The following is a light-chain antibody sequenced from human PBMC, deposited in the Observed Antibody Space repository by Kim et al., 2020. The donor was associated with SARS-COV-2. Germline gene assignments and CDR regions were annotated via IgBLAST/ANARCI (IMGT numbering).Light chain of an antibody. Sequence: VKLTCPLSRGHSSYAIAWHQQQPEKGPRYLMKLNSDGSHSKGDGIPDRFSGSSSGAERYLTISSLQSEDEADYYCQTWGTGSRGVFGGGTQLTVL. CDR2: LNSDGSH. CDR3: QTWGTGSRGV. J-gene: IGLJ2*01. V-gene: IGLV4-69*01. CDR1: RGHSSYA.